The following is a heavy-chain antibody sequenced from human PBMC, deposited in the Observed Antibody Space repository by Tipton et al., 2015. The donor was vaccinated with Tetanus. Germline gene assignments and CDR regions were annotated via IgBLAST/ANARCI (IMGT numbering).Heavy chain of an antibody. CDR3: ATGVTLDY. J-gene: IGHJ4*02. CDR2: ISSTSSYI. V-gene: IGHV3-21*01. Sequence: SLRLSCEVSGFIFSSYTMNWVRQAPGKGLEWVSSISSTSSYIYYTDSLKGRFTISRDNAESSLYLQMNSLRAEDTAVYYCATGVTLDYWGQGTLVTVSS. CDR1: GFIFSSYT.